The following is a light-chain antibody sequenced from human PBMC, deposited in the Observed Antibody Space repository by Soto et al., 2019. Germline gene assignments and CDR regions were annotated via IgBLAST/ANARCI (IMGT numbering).Light chain of an antibody. CDR1: NSNIGINP. CDR3: AAWDNTLLGLV. CDR2: RTN. J-gene: IGLJ2*01. V-gene: IGLV1-44*01. Sequence: QAVVTQPPSASGTPGQRVTISCSGSNSNIGINPLNWYQHLPGTAPKLLIYRTNQRPSGVPDRFSGSKSGTSGSLVISGLLCEGGGDYYWAAWDNTLLGLVFGGGTKVTVL.